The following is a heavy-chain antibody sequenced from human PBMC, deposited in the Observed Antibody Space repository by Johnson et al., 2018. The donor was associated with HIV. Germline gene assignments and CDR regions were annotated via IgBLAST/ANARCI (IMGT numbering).Heavy chain of an antibody. CDR2: ISYDGSDK. CDR3: ARDHSGYDSVTAAFDI. Sequence: VQLVESGGGVVQPGRSLRLSCAASGFTFSSFAIHWVRQAPGQGLEWVAVISYDGSDKYYADSVKGRFTISRDNSKNTLYLEMNSLRAEDMAVYYCARDHSGYDSVTAAFDIWGQGTMVTVSS. CDR1: GFTFSSFA. V-gene: IGHV3-30-3*01. J-gene: IGHJ3*02. D-gene: IGHD5-12*01.